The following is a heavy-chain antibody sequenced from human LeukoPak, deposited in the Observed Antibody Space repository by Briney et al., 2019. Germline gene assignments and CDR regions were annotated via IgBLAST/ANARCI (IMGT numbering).Heavy chain of an antibody. CDR3: ARDQLRYYGSDTYYSDMDF. CDR1: GYTFTSYA. V-gene: IGHV1-18*01. D-gene: IGHD3-10*01. J-gene: IGHJ6*02. CDR2: ISA. Sequence: ASVKVSCKASGYTFTSYAVAWVRQAPGQGLEWIGWISAYAQKFRGRVTMTTDKSTNTGYMELRSLRPDDTAVYFCARDQLRYYGSDTYYSDMDFWGQGTTVTVSS.